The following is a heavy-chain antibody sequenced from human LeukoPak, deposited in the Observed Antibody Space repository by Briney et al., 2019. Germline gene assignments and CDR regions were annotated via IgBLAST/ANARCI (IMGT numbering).Heavy chain of an antibody. CDR2: IRYDGSNK. D-gene: IGHD6-19*01. CDR1: GFTFSNYG. J-gene: IGHJ3*02. Sequence: TGGSLRLSCAASGFTFSNYGMHWVRQAPGKGLEWVAFIRYDGSNKYYGDSVKGRFTISRDNSKNSLYLQMNSLRADDTAVYYCARDRKVAGMIDAFDIWGQGTMVAASS. CDR3: ARDRKVAGMIDAFDI. V-gene: IGHV3-30*02.